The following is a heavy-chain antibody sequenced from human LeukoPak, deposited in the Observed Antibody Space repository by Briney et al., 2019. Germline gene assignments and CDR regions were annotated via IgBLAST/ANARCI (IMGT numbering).Heavy chain of an antibody. CDR2: IIPSLDTT. CDR1: EDTFSSYG. CDR3: ARDWGFNYHYYGMDV. Sequence: SVKVSCKASEDTFSSYGISWVRQAPGQGLEWMGGIIPSLDTTNYAQKFQGRVTITADESASIAHIELSSLRSDDTAVYYCARDWGFNYHYYGMDVWGQGTTVTVSS. D-gene: IGHD7-27*01. V-gene: IGHV1-69*01. J-gene: IGHJ6*02.